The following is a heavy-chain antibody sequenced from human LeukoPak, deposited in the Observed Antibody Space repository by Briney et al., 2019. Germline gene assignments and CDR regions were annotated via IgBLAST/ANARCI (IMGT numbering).Heavy chain of an antibody. J-gene: IGHJ6*02. V-gene: IGHV1-46*01. CDR1: GYTFTSYY. CDR3: ARASLPMDVNYYYHGMDV. CDR2: INPSGGST. Sequence: ASVKVSCKASGYTFTSYYMHWVRQAPGQGLEWMGIINPSGGSTSYAQKFQGRVTMTRDTSTSTVYMELSSLRSEDTAVYYCARASLPMDVNYYYHGMDVWGQGTTVTVSS. D-gene: IGHD3-10*01.